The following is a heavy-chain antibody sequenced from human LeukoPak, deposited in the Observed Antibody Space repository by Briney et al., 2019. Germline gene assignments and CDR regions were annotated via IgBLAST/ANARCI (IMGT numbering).Heavy chain of an antibody. CDR3: ARGMRAYDSSSGFDY. D-gene: IGHD6-6*01. CDR2: ISAYNGNT. V-gene: IGHV1-18*01. CDR1: GGTFSSYA. J-gene: IGHJ4*02. Sequence: ASVKVSCKASGGTFSSYAISWVRQAPGQGLEWMGWISAYNGNTNYAQKLQGRVTMTTDTSTSTAYMELRSLRSDDTAVYYCARGMRAYDSSSGFDYWGQGTLVTVSS.